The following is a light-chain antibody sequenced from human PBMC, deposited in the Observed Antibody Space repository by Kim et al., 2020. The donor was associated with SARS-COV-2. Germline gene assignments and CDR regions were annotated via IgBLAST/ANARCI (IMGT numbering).Light chain of an antibody. J-gene: IGKJ2*01. Sequence: SASVGDSVTIACRAGQDIHTYLAWLQQKPGKAPKSLIYAAATLHSVVSSRFIGSGSGTQFTLTITSLEPEDFATYYCQQYSSYPYTFGQGTKLEIK. CDR1: QDIHTY. V-gene: IGKV1-16*01. CDR3: QQYSSYPYT. CDR2: AAA.